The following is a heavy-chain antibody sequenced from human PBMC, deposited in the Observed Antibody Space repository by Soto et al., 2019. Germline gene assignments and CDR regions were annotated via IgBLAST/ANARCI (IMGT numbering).Heavy chain of an antibody. CDR3: ARDRGYNSGTYGGAFDF. Sequence: ASVKVSCKASGYTFTSYGISWVRQAPGQGLEWMGWISAYNGNTNYAQKLQGRVTMTTDTSTSTAYMELRSLRVDDTAVYYCARDRGYNSGTYGGAFDFWGQGTLVTVSS. J-gene: IGHJ4*02. D-gene: IGHD5-12*01. V-gene: IGHV1-18*04. CDR1: GYTFTSYG. CDR2: ISAYNGNT.